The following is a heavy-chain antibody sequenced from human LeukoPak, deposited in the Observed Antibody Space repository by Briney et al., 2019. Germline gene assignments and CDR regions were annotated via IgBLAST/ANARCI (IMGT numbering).Heavy chain of an antibody. J-gene: IGHJ4*02. CDR2: ISSSSSNI. D-gene: IGHD4-23*01. CDR1: GLTFSTYS. V-gene: IGHV3-21*01. Sequence: GGSLRLSCAASGLTFSTYSMNWVRQAPGKGLEWVSSISSSSSNIYYADSLRGRFTISRDNAKNSLYLQMNSLRAEVTAVYYCASSTAGRWYRDSHYFNYWGQGILVTVSS. CDR3: ASSTAGRWYRDSHYFNY.